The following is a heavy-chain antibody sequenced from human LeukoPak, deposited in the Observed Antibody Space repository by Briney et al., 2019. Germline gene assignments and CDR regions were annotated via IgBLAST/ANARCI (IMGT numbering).Heavy chain of an antibody. CDR1: GGSFSGYY. Sequence: SETPSLTCAVYGGSFSGYYWSWIRQPPGKGLEWIGEINHSGSTNYNPSLKSRVTISVDTSKNQFSLKLSSVTAADTAVYYCARSLPNPRFLEWLPKDYWGQGTLVTVSS. CDR2: INHSGST. CDR3: ARSLPNPRFLEWLPKDY. V-gene: IGHV4-34*01. J-gene: IGHJ4*02. D-gene: IGHD3-3*01.